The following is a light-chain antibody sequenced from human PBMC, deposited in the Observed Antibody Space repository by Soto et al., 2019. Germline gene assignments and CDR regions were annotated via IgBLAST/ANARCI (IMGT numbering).Light chain of an antibody. J-gene: IGKJ5*01. Sequence: AIRMTQSPSSLSASTGDRVTITCRASQGISSYLAWYQQKPGKAPKLLIYAASSLQSGVPSRFSGSGSGTDFTLTISSLQPEDFATYDCQQSYSTPSITFGQGTRLEIK. CDR2: AAS. V-gene: IGKV1-8*01. CDR1: QGISSY. CDR3: QQSYSTPSIT.